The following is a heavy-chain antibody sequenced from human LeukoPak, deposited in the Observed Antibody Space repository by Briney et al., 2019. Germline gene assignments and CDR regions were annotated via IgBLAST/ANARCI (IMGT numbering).Heavy chain of an antibody. CDR3: ARDPPVGATTQYYYYGMDV. Sequence: GGSLRLSCAASGFTFSSYGMHWVRQAPGKGLEWVAVIWYDGSNKYYADSVKGRFTISRDNSKNTLYLQMNSLRAEDTAVYYCARDPPVGATTQYYYYGMDVWSQGTTVTVSS. D-gene: IGHD1-26*01. CDR1: GFTFSSYG. V-gene: IGHV3-33*01. J-gene: IGHJ6*02. CDR2: IWYDGSNK.